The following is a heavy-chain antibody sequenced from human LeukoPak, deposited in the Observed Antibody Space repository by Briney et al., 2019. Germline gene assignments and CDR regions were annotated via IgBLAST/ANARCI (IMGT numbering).Heavy chain of an antibody. V-gene: IGHV3-23*01. D-gene: IGHD4-17*01. Sequence: GGSLRLSCAASGFTFSNAYMNWVRQAPGRGLEWVSAISGSSGLTYYADSVKGRFTISRDNSKNTLFLQMNSLRAEDTAVYYCARRGESTTYGDYRFDYWGQGTLVTVSS. CDR2: ISGSSGLT. J-gene: IGHJ4*02. CDR3: ARRGESTTYGDYRFDY. CDR1: GFTFSNAY.